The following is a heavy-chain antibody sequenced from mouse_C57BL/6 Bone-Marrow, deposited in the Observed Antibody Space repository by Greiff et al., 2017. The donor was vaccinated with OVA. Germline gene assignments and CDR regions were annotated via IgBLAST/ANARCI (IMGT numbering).Heavy chain of an antibody. V-gene: IGHV1-82*01. CDR1: GYAFSSSW. CDR2: IYPGDGDT. J-gene: IGHJ1*03. Sequence: QVQLKQSGPELVKPGASVKISCKASGYAFSSSWMNWVKQRPGKGLEWIGRIYPGDGDTNYNGKFKGKATLTADKSSSTAYMQLSSLTSEDSAVYFCAREGYYGSSYWYFDVWGTGTTVTVSS. CDR3: AREGYYGSSYWYFDV. D-gene: IGHD1-1*01.